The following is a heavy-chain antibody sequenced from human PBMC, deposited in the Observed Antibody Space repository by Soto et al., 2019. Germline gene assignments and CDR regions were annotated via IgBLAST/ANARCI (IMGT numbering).Heavy chain of an antibody. Sequence: SETLSLTCAVSGYSISSSNWWGWIRQPPGKGLEWIGYIYYSGTTYYNPSLKSRVTMSVDTSKNQFSLKLTSVTAVDTSVYYCARRWGGTFDYWGQGTLVTVSS. CDR3: ARRWGGTFDY. D-gene: IGHD2-21*01. CDR2: IYYSGTT. J-gene: IGHJ4*02. CDR1: GYSISSSNW. V-gene: IGHV4-28*01.